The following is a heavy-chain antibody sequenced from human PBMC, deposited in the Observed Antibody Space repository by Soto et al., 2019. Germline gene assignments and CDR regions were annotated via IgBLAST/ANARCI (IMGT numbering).Heavy chain of an antibody. CDR1: GYTFSSFG. CDR2: ISSYNGNT. V-gene: IGHV1-18*01. CDR3: ARDPLTRYCIGPSCFLGYAFDI. D-gene: IGHD2-2*01. J-gene: IGHJ3*02. Sequence: GASVKVSCKASGYTFSSFGISWVRQAPRQGLEWMGWISSYNGNTTYAQKFQGRVTITTDTSTTTAFMELRSLRSDDTAVYYCARDPLTRYCIGPSCFLGYAFDIWGQGTMVTVS.